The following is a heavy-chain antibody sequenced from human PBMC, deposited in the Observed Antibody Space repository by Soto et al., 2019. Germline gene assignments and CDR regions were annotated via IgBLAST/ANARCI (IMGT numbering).Heavy chain of an antibody. CDR1: GYTFTGYA. J-gene: IGHJ4*02. CDR3: AKGEWRYCRGGSCYYFAY. D-gene: IGHD2-15*01. V-gene: IGHV1-3*01. Sequence: QVQLVQSGSELKKPGASVKVSCKASGYTFTGYAMHWVRQAPGQRLEWMGWINAGNGNTKYSQKFQGRFTITRDTCASTAYVEMRSLRSEDTAVYYCAKGEWRYCRGGSCYYFAYWGKGTVVTVSS. CDR2: INAGNGNT.